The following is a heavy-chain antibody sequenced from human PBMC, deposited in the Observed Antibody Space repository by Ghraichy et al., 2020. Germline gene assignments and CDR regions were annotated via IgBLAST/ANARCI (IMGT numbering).Heavy chain of an antibody. Sequence: GESLNISCAASGFTFSSYGMHWVRQAPGKGLEWVAVIWYDGSNKYYADSVKGRFTISRDNSKNTLYLQMNSLRAEDTAVYYCARDVFGGYDLPHYYYGMDVWGQGTTVTVSS. J-gene: IGHJ6*02. CDR3: ARDVFGGYDLPHYYYGMDV. V-gene: IGHV3-33*01. CDR2: IWYDGSNK. CDR1: GFTFSSYG. D-gene: IGHD5-12*01.